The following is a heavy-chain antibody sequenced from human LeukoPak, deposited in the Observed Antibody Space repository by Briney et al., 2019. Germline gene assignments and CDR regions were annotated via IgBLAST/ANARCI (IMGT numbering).Heavy chain of an antibody. V-gene: IGHV4-61*03. J-gene: IGHJ5*02. CDR3: ARNTSSSPWFDP. CDR1: GGSVRSPDSY. CDR2: VYYIGTT. D-gene: IGHD6-6*01. Sequence: ASETLSLTCTVSGGSVRSPDSYWSWIRQPPGKGLEWIGNVYYIGTTSYNSSLESRVTISVDISKNHFSLEVTSVTAADTAVYFCARNTSSSPWFDPWGQGTLVTVSS.